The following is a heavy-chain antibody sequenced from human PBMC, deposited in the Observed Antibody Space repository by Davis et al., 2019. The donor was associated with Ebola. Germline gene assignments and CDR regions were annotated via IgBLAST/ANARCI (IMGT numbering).Heavy chain of an antibody. D-gene: IGHD3-3*01. CDR2: INHSGST. CDR3: ARGNYDFWSGYLYYYYYGMDV. J-gene: IGHJ6*02. Sequence: MPSETLSLTCAVYGGSFSGYYWSWIRQPPGKGLEWIGEINHSGSTNYNPSLKSRVTISVDTSKNQFSLKLSSVTAADTAVYYCARGNYDFWSGYLYYYYYGMDVWGQGTTVTVSS. V-gene: IGHV4-34*01. CDR1: GGSFSGYY.